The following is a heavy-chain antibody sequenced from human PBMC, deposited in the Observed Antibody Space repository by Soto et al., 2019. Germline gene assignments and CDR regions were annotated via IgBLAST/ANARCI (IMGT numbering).Heavy chain of an antibody. CDR1: GYAFTSYD. D-gene: IGHD2-15*01. CDR2: MNPNSGDT. Sequence: QVQLVQSGAEVKKPGASVKVSCKASGYAFTSYDINWVRQATGQGLEWMGWMNPNSGDTGYVEKFQGRITMTRETSITTASMALSSLRSEDTAVYYCARSHGGGTVNFDYWGQGTLVTVSS. CDR3: ARSHGGGTVNFDY. V-gene: IGHV1-8*01. J-gene: IGHJ4*02.